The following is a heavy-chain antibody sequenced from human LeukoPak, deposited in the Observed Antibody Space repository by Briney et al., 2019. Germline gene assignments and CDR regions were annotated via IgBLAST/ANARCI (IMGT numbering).Heavy chain of an antibody. Sequence: GGSLRLSCAASGFTFSSYNMNWVRQAPGEGLQWVSYITGSSSAIYYADSVKGRFTISRDNAKNSLYLQMNSLRAEDTAVYYCARDTGYGYDFGYWGQGTLVTVSS. J-gene: IGHJ4*02. CDR1: GFTFSSYN. CDR2: ITGSSSAI. D-gene: IGHD5-18*01. CDR3: ARDTGYGYDFGY. V-gene: IGHV3-48*01.